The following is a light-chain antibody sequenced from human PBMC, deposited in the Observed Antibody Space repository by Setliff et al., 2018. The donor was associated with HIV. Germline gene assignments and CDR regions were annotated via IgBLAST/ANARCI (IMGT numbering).Light chain of an antibody. Sequence: SYELTQPPSVSVAPGKTARITCGGNNIGSKSVHWYQQKPGQAPILVIYYDNDRPSGIPERFSGSNSGNTATLTISRVEAGDEAVYYCQVWDSSTDHPYVFGTGTKVTVL. CDR2: YDN. V-gene: IGLV3-21*04. CDR1: NIGSKS. J-gene: IGLJ1*01. CDR3: QVWDSSTDHPYV.